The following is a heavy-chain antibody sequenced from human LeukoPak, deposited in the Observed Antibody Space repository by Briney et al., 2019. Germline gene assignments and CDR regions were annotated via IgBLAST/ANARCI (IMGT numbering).Heavy chain of an antibody. J-gene: IGHJ6*03. CDR2: INPNSGGT. V-gene: IGHV1-2*02. CDR1: GYTFTGYY. CDR3: ARAYYDILTGYYVYYYYYMDV. Sequence: ASVKVSCKASGYTFTGYYMHWVRQAPGQGLEWMGWINPNSGGTNYAQKFQGRVTMTRNTSISTAYMELSSLRSEDTAVYYCARAYYDILTGYYVYYYYYMDVWGKGTTVTVSS. D-gene: IGHD3-9*01.